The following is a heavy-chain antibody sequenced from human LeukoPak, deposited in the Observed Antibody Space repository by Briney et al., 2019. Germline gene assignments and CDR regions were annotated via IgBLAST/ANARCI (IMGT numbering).Heavy chain of an antibody. D-gene: IGHD3-16*02. CDR1: GXSISSSSYY. Sequence: SETLSLTCTVSGXSISSSSYYWGWIRQPPGKGLEWIASIYYSESTYYNPSLKRRVTISVDTSKNQFSLKLSSVTAADTAVYYCARAIMITFGGVIPEGWFDPWGQGTLVTVSS. CDR2: IYYSEST. CDR3: ARAIMITFGGVIPEGWFDP. V-gene: IGHV4-39*01. J-gene: IGHJ5*02.